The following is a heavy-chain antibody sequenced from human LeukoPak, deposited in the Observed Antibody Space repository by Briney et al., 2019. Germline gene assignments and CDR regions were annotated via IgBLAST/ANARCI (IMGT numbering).Heavy chain of an antibody. CDR3: AREGYYGSGSPPSLYFDY. CDR2: MSSDLNVK. J-gene: IGHJ4*02. Sequence: GGSLRLSCAASGFTFRNYVIHWVRQAPGKGLEWVSVMSSDLNVKLYADSVKGRFTISRDNSGSNLYLQMNSLRPEDTAIYYCAREGYYGSGSPPSLYFDYWGQGTLVTVSS. CDR1: GFTFRNYV. V-gene: IGHV3-30-3*01. D-gene: IGHD3-10*01.